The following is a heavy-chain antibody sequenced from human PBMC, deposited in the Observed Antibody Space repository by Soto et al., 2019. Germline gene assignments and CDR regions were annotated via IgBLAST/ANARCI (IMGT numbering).Heavy chain of an antibody. Sequence: GGSLRLSCAASGFTFSSYWMSWVRQAPGKGLEWVANIKQDGSEKYYVDSVKGRFTISRDNAKNSLYLQMNSLRAEDSYLYYCAGDCGGGSCYSGYWGQGTLVTVSS. D-gene: IGHD2-15*01. CDR3: AGDCGGGSCYSGY. CDR2: IKQDGSEK. V-gene: IGHV3-7*03. CDR1: GFTFSSYW. J-gene: IGHJ4*02.